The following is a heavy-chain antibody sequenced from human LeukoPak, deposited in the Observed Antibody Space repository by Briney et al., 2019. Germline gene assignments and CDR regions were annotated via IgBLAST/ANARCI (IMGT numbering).Heavy chain of an antibody. D-gene: IGHD3-22*01. CDR1: GGTFSSYA. J-gene: IGHJ3*02. CDR2: IIPIFGTA. V-gene: IGHV1-69*01. Sequence: SVKVSCKASGGTFSSYAISWVRQAPGQGLEWMGGIIPIFGTANYAQKFQGRVTITADESTSTAYMELSSLRSEDTAVYYCARVGYSGYDYRSHYYDSSGYGAFDIWAKGQWSPSLQ. CDR3: ARVGYSGYDYRSHYYDSSGYGAFDI.